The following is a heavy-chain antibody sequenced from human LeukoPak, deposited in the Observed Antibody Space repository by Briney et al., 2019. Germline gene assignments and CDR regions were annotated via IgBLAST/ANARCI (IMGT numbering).Heavy chain of an antibody. CDR2: IYPGDSDT. J-gene: IGHJ4*02. Sequence: PGASLQISSKGSGXLFSGNCIGWVRQLPGKGVEWMGIIYPGDSDTRYSPSFQGQVTISADKSITTTYLQWNSLKASDTAMYYCARVDSSGFFQDFWGQGTLVTVSS. V-gene: IGHV5-51*01. CDR1: GXLFSGNC. D-gene: IGHD3-22*01. CDR3: ARVDSSGFFQDF.